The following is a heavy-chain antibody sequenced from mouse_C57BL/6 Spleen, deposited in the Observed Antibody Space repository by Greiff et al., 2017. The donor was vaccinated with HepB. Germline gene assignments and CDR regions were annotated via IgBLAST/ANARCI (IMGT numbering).Heavy chain of an antibody. CDR1: GYTFTSYW. Sequence: VQLQQPGAELVKPGASVKLSCKASGYTFTSYWMQWVKQRPGQGLEWIGEIDPSDSYTNYNQKFKGKATLTVDTSSSTAYMQLSSLTSEDSAVYYCARRLLRSYWYFDVWGTGTTVTVSS. CDR3: ARRLLRSYWYFDV. CDR2: IDPSDSYT. D-gene: IGHD1-1*01. J-gene: IGHJ1*03. V-gene: IGHV1-50*01.